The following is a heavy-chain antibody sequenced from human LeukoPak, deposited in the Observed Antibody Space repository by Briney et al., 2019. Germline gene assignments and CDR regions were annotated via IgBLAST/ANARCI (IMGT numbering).Heavy chain of an antibody. V-gene: IGHV4-4*07. CDR2: IYTSGST. CDR1: GGSISSYY. J-gene: IGHJ6*03. Sequence: SETLSLTCTVSGGSISSYYWSWIRQPAGKGLEWIGRIYTSGSTNYNPSLKSRVTMSVDTSKNQFSLKLSSVTAADTAVYYCARVTTIFGVPPYYYYYMDVWGQGTTVTVSS. CDR3: ARVTTIFGVPPYYYYYMDV. D-gene: IGHD3-3*01.